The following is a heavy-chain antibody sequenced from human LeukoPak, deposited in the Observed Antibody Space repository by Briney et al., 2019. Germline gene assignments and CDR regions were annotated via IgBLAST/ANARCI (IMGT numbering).Heavy chain of an antibody. D-gene: IGHD3-10*01. CDR3: ARGRLVLGVKSYNWFDP. CDR1: GGTFSSCA. Sequence: GASVKVSCKASGGTFSSCAISWVRQAPGQGLEWMGGIIPIFGTANYAQKFQGRVTITTDESTSTAYMELNSLRSEDTAVYYCARGRLVLGVKSYNWFDPWGQGTLVTVSS. CDR2: IIPIFGTA. J-gene: IGHJ5*02. V-gene: IGHV1-69*05.